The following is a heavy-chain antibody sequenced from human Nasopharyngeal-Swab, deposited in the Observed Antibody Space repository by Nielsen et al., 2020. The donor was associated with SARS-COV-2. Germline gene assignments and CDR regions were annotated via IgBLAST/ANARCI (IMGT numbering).Heavy chain of an antibody. CDR1: GFTFSSYW. V-gene: IGHV3-7*01. D-gene: IGHD2-21*01. J-gene: IGHJ5*02. CDR3: ARDLPTYSDWFDP. Sequence: GASLRLSCAASGFTFSSYWMRWVRQAPGKGLEWVANIKQDGSEKYYVDSVKGRFTISRDNAKNSLYLQMNSLRAEDTAVYYCARDLPTYSDWFDPWGQGTLVTVSS. CDR2: IKQDGSEK.